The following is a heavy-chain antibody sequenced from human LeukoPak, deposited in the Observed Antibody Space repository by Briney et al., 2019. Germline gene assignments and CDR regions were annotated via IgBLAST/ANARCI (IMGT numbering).Heavy chain of an antibody. CDR3: ARVSAGVIGMKDVFDF. Sequence: GGSLRLSCAASGFTFSSYEMNWVRQAPGKGLEWVSSISGSSSYIYYADSVKGRFTISRHNAKNSLYLQMNSLRAEDTAVYYCARVSAGVIGMKDVFDFWGQGTMVTVSS. V-gene: IGHV3-21*01. CDR1: GFTFSSYE. D-gene: IGHD3-16*02. J-gene: IGHJ3*01. CDR2: ISGSSSYI.